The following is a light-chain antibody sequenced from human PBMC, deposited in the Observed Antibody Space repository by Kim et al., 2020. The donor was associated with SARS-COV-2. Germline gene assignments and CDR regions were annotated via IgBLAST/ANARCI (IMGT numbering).Light chain of an antibody. CDR1: SSDVGGYND. J-gene: IGLJ3*02. CDR3: CSYAGSYTEV. V-gene: IGLV2-11*01. CDR2: DVS. Sequence: GQSVTISCTGTSSDVGGYNDVSWYQQHPGKAPKLMIYDVSKRPSGVPDRFSGSKSGNTASLTISGLQAEDEADYYCCSYAGSYTEVFGGGTQLTVL.